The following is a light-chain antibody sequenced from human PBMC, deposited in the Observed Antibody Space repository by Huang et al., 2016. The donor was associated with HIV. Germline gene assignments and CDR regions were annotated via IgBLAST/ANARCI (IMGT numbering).Light chain of an antibody. J-gene: IGKJ4*01. V-gene: IGKV3-15*01. CDR3: QQYNNWPPLT. CDR1: QSVGSN. CDR2: GAS. Sequence: EVVMTQSPATLSVSPGERATLSCRASQSVGSNLAWYQQKPGQAPRLLIYGASTRATGIPARFSGSVSETEFTLTITSLQSEDFAVYYCQQYNNWPPLTFGGGTEVEIK.